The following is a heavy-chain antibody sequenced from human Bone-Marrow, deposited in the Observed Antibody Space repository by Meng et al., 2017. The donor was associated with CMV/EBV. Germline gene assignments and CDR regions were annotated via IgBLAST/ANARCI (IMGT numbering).Heavy chain of an antibody. Sequence: GESLKISCAASGFTFSSYSMNWVRQAPGKGLEWVSSISSSSYIYYADSVKGRFTISRDNAKNSLYLQMNSLRAEDTAVYYCARESALYSSGRFDPWGQGTLVTVS. CDR1: GFTFSSYS. D-gene: IGHD6-19*01. J-gene: IGHJ5*02. V-gene: IGHV3-21*01. CDR2: ISSSSYI. CDR3: ARESALYSSGRFDP.